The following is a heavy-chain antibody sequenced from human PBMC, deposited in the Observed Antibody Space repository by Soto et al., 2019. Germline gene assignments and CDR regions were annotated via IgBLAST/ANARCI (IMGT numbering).Heavy chain of an antibody. Sequence: QVQLLESGGGVVQPGTSVRISCAASGFTFSSYAMHWVRQAPGKGLEWVSIISSDGNNKYYGDSVKGRFTISRDNSKNTLYLQMNSLRVEDTAVYYCARDRIGTSDYWGQGTLVAVSS. CDR1: GFTFSSYA. CDR2: ISSDGNNK. CDR3: ARDRIGTSDY. V-gene: IGHV3-30-3*01. D-gene: IGHD1-1*01. J-gene: IGHJ4*02.